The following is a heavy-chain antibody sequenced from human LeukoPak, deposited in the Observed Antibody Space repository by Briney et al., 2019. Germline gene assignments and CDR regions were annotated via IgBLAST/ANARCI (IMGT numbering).Heavy chain of an antibody. CDR1: GGSISSSGYY. Sequence: SETLSLTCTVSGGSISSSGYYWGWIRQPPGKGLEWIAIIYDSGTTYYNPSLKSRVIISVDTSKNQFSLKLSSVTAADTAVYYCSSLEVSSSWRYWGQGTLVTVSS. CDR2: IYDSGTT. D-gene: IGHD6-13*01. J-gene: IGHJ4*02. V-gene: IGHV4-39*07. CDR3: SSLEVSSSWRY.